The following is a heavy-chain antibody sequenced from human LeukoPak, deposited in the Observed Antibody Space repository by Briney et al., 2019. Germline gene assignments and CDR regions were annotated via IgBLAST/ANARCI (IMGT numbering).Heavy chain of an antibody. J-gene: IGHJ6*03. D-gene: IGHD6-6*01. CDR2: INLSGGST. CDR1: GYTFTSYY. V-gene: IGHV1-46*01. CDR3: ARESSSLYYMDV. Sequence: ASVKVSCKASGYTFTSYYMHWVRQAPGQGLEWMGIINLSGGSTSYAQKFQGRVTMTRDMSTSTVYMELSSLRSEDTAVYYCARESSSLYYMDVWGKGTTVTVSS.